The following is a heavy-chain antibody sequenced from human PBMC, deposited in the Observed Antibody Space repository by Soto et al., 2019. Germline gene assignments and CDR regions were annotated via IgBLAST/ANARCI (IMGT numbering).Heavy chain of an antibody. D-gene: IGHD4-17*01. V-gene: IGHV3-66*01. CDR3: ARAPAAYGGNSVDY. CDR1: GFTVSSNY. J-gene: IGHJ4*02. CDR2: TYSGSGTT. Sequence: GGSLRLSCVVSGFTVSSNYMSWVRQAPGKRLEWVSVTYSGSGTTYYADSVKGRFTISRDNSKNTLYLQMNNLIDEDTAVYYCARAPAAYGGNSVDYWGRGTLVTVSS.